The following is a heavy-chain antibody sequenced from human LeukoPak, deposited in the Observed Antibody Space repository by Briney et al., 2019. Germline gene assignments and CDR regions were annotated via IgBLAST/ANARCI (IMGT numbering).Heavy chain of an antibody. CDR1: GYTFTSYD. V-gene: IGHV1-8*01. CDR3: AKDPLRGQWLGGFDY. D-gene: IGHD6-19*01. Sequence: ASVKVSCKASGYTFTSYDFNWVRQATGQRPEWMGWMSPNSGDTGYAQKFQDRVTMTRNTSISTAYMELSSLRSDDTAVYYCAKDPLRGQWLGGFDYWGQGTLVTVSS. J-gene: IGHJ4*02. CDR2: MSPNSGDT.